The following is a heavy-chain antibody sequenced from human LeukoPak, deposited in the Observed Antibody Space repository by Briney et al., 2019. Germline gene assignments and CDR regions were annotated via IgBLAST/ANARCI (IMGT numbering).Heavy chain of an antibody. D-gene: IGHD3-16*01. CDR2: VYYSGST. Sequence: SQTLSLTCTVSGGSISSGSYWWSWIRQHPEKGLEWIGYVYYSGSTYYNPSLKSRVSISVDMSENRLSLTLTSLTAADTAVYYCARGHRSSSAYHCNAMDVWGQGTTVTVSS. J-gene: IGHJ6*02. CDR3: ARGHRSSSAYHCNAMDV. CDR1: GGSISSGSYW. V-gene: IGHV4-31*03.